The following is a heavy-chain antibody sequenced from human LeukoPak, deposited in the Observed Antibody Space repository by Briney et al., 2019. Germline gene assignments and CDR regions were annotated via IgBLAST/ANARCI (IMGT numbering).Heavy chain of an antibody. Sequence: GGSLRLSRAASGFTFSDSAIHWVRQASGKGLEWVGRIRSKPQSYATAYDESLKGRFTISRDDPKNTAYLQMSSLKIEDTAVYYCTGVGPSTVVDYWGQGTQVTVSS. CDR3: TGVGPSTVVDY. CDR1: GFTFSDSA. CDR2: IRSKPQSYAT. J-gene: IGHJ4*02. V-gene: IGHV3-73*01. D-gene: IGHD1-26*01.